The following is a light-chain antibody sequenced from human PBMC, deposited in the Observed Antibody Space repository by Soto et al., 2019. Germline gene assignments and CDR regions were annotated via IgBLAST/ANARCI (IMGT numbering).Light chain of an antibody. CDR3: QQYESYSWT. J-gene: IGKJ1*01. V-gene: IGKV1-5*03. CDR1: QSISPW. Sequence: DIQMTQFPSTLSASVGDRVTITCRANQSISPWLAWYQQKPGKAPKVLIYKASSLKSGVPSRFSGSGSGTEFTLTISSLQPDDFATYYCQQYESYSWTFGQGTKVEIK. CDR2: KAS.